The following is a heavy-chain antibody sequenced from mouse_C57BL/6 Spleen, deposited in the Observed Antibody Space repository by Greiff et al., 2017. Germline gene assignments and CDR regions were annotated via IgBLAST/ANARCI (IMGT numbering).Heavy chain of an antibody. Sequence: VKLQESDAELVKPGASVKISCKVSGYTFTDHTIHWMKQRPEQGLEWIGYIYPRDGSTKYNEKFKGKATLTADKSSSTAYMQLNSLTSEDSAVYFCARSCYYYGSSYGYFDVWGTGTTVTVSS. V-gene: IGHV1-78*01. CDR3: ARSCYYYGSSYGYFDV. D-gene: IGHD1-1*01. CDR2: IYPRDGST. CDR1: GYTFTDHT. J-gene: IGHJ1*03.